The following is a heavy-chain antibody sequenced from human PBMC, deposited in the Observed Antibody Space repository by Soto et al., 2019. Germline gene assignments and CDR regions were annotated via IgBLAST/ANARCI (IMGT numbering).Heavy chain of an antibody. CDR1: GFTFNHYA. Sequence: SCAASGFTFNHYAMSWVRQAPGKGLEWVSIIIANGGTFYADSVKGRFTISRDNSKNTVYLQMSSLRVEDTAIYYCAKDYTVAADPSSVILFDYWGQGALVTVSS. V-gene: IGHV3-23*01. J-gene: IGHJ4*02. D-gene: IGHD2-15*01. CDR2: IIANGGT. CDR3: AKDYTVAADPSSVILFDY.